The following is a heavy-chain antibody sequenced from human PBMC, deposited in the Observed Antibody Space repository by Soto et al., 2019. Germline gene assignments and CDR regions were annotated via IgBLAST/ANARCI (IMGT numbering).Heavy chain of an antibody. J-gene: IGHJ5*02. CDR3: ARSKIKWLVLGNWFDP. CDR1: GGSFSGYY. CDR2: INHSGST. Sequence: QVQLQQWGAGLLKPSETLSLTCAVYGGSFSGYYWSWIRQPPGKGLEWLGEINHSGSTNYNPSLKSRVTISVDTSKNQFSLKLSSVTAADTAVYYCARSKIKWLVLGNWFDPWGQGTLVTVSS. V-gene: IGHV4-34*01. D-gene: IGHD6-19*01.